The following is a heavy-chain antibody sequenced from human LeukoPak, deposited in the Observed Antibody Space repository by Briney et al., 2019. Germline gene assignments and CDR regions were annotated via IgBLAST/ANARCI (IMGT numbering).Heavy chain of an antibody. V-gene: IGHV1-8*02. CDR3: ARDPYHSGSYVFDY. J-gene: IGHJ4*02. CDR1: GYTFTSYG. CDR2: MNPNSGNT. Sequence: ASVKVSCKASGYTFTSYGISWVRQATGQGLGWMGWMNPNSGNTGYAQKFQGRVTMTRNTSISTAYMELRSLRSDDTAVYYCARDPYHSGSYVFDYWGQGTLVTVSS. D-gene: IGHD1-26*01.